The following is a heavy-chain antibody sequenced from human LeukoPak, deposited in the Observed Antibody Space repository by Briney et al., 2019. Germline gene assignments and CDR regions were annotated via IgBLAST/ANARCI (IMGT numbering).Heavy chain of an antibody. CDR3: ARGWGDYYDSSGYSNWFDP. Sequence: PSETLSLTCTVSGGSISSYYWSWIRQPPGKGLEWIGYIYYSGSTNYNPSLKSRVTISVDTSKNQFSLKLSSVTAADTAVYYCARGWGDYYDSSGYSNWFDPWGQGTLVTVSS. CDR2: IYYSGST. CDR1: GGSISSYY. D-gene: IGHD3-22*01. J-gene: IGHJ5*02. V-gene: IGHV4-59*01.